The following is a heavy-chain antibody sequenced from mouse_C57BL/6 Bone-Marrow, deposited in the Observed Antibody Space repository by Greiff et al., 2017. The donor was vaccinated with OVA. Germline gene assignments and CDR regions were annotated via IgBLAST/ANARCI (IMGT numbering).Heavy chain of an antibody. D-gene: IGHD1-1*01. CDR3: TTRYGSSYAMDY. CDR2: IDPENGDT. J-gene: IGHJ4*01. CDR1: GFNIKDDY. Sequence: VQLQQSGAELVRPGASVKLSCTASGFNIKDDYMHWVKQRPEQGLEWIGWIDPENGDTEYASKFQGKATITADTSYNTAYLQLSSLTSEDTAVYYCTTRYGSSYAMDYWGQGTSVTVSS. V-gene: IGHV14-4*01.